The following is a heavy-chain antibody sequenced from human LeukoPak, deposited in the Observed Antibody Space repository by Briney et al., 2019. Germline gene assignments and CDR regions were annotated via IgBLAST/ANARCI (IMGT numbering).Heavy chain of an antibody. J-gene: IGHJ5*02. CDR1: GGSVSSAGYY. CDR2: INHSGST. D-gene: IGHD2-2*01. CDR3: ATSYCSSTSCYAAAWFDP. V-gene: IGHV4-34*01. Sequence: PSETLSLTCTVSGGSVSSAGYYWSWIRQPPGKGLEWIGEINHSGSTNYNPSLKSRVTISVDTSKNQFSLKLSSVTAADTAVYYCATSYCSSTSCYAAAWFDPWGQGTLVTVSS.